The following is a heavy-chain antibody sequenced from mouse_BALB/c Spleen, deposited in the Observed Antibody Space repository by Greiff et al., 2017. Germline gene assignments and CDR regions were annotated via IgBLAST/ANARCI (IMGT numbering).Heavy chain of an antibody. CDR2: INPYNDGT. J-gene: IGHJ2*01. CDR1: GYTFTSYV. D-gene: IGHD2-14*01. V-gene: IGHV1-14*01. CDR3: AKGHRYDGYYCDY. Sequence: VQLQQSGPELVKPGASVKMSCKASGYTFTSYVMHWVKQKPGQGLEWIGYINPYNDGTKYNEKFKGKATLTSDKSSSTAYMELSSLTSEDSAVYYCAKGHRYDGYYCDYWGQGTTLTVSS.